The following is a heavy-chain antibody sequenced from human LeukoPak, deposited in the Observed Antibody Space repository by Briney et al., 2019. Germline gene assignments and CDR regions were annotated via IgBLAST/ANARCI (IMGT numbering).Heavy chain of an antibody. J-gene: IGHJ4*02. V-gene: IGHV3-53*01. Sequence: PGGSLRLSCAGSGFVVTDNYLAWARQAPGKGLEWVSTISIGGDTYYGDSVKGWSAISRDESTNTLSLHLDSLRVEDMGVYYCALLSGGTFDYWGQGTQVTVAS. CDR2: ISIGGDT. CDR1: GFVVTDNY. CDR3: ALLSGGTFDY. D-gene: IGHD2/OR15-2a*01.